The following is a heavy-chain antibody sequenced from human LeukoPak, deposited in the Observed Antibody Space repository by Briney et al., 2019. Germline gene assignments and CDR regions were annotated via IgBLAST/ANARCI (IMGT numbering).Heavy chain of an antibody. CDR3: TTDILTGYYSDVDY. CDR1: EFTFSNAW. J-gene: IGHJ4*02. Sequence: VGSLRLSCAASEFTFSNAWMSWVRQAPGKGLEWVGRIKSKTDGGTTDYAAPVKGRFTISRDDSKNTLYLQMNSLKTEDTAVYYCTTDILTGYYSDVDYWGQGTLVTVSS. V-gene: IGHV3-15*01. CDR2: IKSKTDGGTT. D-gene: IGHD3-9*01.